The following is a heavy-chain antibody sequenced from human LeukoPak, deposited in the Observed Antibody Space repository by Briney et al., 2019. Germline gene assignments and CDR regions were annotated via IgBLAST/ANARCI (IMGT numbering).Heavy chain of an antibody. J-gene: IGHJ3*02. V-gene: IGHV3-21*01. CDR1: EFTFTSYS. Sequence: GGSLRLSCAASEFTFTSYSMNWVRQAPGKGLEWDSSIGSSSTSIYYAGSVKGRFTISRGNAKNSLYLQMNSLRAEDSAVYYCAREHSEAFDIWGQGTMVPVSS. D-gene: IGHD2-15*01. CDR2: IGSSSTSI. CDR3: AREHSEAFDI.